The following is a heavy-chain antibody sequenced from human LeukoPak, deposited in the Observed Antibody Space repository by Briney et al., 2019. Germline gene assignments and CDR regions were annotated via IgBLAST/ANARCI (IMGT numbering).Heavy chain of an antibody. J-gene: IGHJ4*02. CDR3: AKGSASPRPYYFDY. D-gene: IGHD2-15*01. CDR1: GFTFSSYA. V-gene: IGHV3-30*04. CDR2: ISYDGSNK. Sequence: GRSLRLSCAASGFTFSSYAMHWVRQAPGKGLEWVAIISYDGSNKYYADSVKGRFTISRDNSKNTLYLQMNSLRAEDTAVYYCAKGSASPRPYYFDYWGQGILVTVSS.